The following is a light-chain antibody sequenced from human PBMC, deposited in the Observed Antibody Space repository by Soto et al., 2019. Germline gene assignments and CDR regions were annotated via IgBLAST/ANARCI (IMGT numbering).Light chain of an antibody. CDR3: QQYNSYSRT. J-gene: IGKJ1*01. V-gene: IGKV1-5*01. CDR2: DAS. CDR1: QSISSW. Sequence: DIQMTQSPSILSASVGDRVTITCRASQSISSWLAWYQQKPGNAPKFLIYDASSLESGVPSRFSGSGSGTEFTLTISSLQPDDFATYYCQQYNSYSRTFGQGTKVDIK.